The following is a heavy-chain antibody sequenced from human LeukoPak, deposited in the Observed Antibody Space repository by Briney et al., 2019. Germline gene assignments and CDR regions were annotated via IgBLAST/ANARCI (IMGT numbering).Heavy chain of an antibody. CDR2: INDSGST. V-gene: IGHV4-34*01. Sequence: SETLSLTCAVSDGSFSGYRWSWIRQSPGKGLEWIGEINDSGSTKYNPSLQSRVTISVDTSKNQFSLKLSSVTAADTAVYYCARLASTTVTTSIYYYYYGMDVWGQGTTVTVSS. D-gene: IGHD4-4*01. CDR3: ARLASTTVTTSIYYYYYGMDV. CDR1: DGSFSGYR. J-gene: IGHJ6*02.